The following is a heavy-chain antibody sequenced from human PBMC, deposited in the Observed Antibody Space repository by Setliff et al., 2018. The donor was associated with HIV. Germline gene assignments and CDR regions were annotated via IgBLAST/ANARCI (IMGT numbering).Heavy chain of an antibody. J-gene: IGHJ1*01. CDR3: AKDAGSYSYVHEYFQH. CDR2: IRYDGSNK. D-gene: IGHD5-18*01. Sequence: GGSLRLSCAASGFTFSTYGIHWVRQAPGEGLEWVAFIRYDGSNKYYADSVKGRFTISRDNSKNTLYLQMNSLRAEDTAVYYCAKDAGSYSYVHEYFQHWGQGTLVTVSS. V-gene: IGHV3-30*02. CDR1: GFTFSTYG.